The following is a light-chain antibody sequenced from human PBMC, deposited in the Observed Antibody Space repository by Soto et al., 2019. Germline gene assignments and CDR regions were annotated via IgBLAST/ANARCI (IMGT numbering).Light chain of an antibody. V-gene: IGLV2-14*01. CDR1: SSDACIYNY. J-gene: IGLJ1*01. CDR3: SSYTTSSTRV. CDR2: EVT. Sequence: QSVLTHPASVSGSPGHSIAISCTRSSSDACIYNYVSWYQQHPGKVPKLIIYEVTNRPSGRSNRFSGSKSGNTACLTISGLLAEDEADYYCSSYTTSSTRVFGTGTKVTAL.